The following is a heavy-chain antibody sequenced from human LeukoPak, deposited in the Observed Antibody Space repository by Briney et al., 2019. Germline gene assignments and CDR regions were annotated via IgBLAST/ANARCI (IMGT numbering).Heavy chain of an antibody. CDR1: GFTFSTYW. D-gene: IGHD5-18*01. CDR3: AKEGTPMASSYFDY. Sequence: GGSLRLSCAASGFTFSTYWMHWVRQVPGKGLVWASRINGDGRSTSYADSVKGRFTISRDNSDNTLYLQMNSLRDEDTAIYYCAKEGTPMASSYFDYWGQGTLIAVSS. J-gene: IGHJ4*02. CDR2: INGDGRST. V-gene: IGHV3-74*01.